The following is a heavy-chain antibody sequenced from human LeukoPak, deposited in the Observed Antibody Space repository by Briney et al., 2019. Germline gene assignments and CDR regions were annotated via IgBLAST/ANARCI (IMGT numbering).Heavy chain of an antibody. J-gene: IGHJ4*02. CDR3: AKDWGVSSSSCFDY. CDR1: GFTFSSSA. CDR2: ISASGGST. D-gene: IGHD6-6*01. Sequence: GGSLRLSCAASGFTFSSSAMSWVRQVPGKGLEWVSGISASGGSTYYADSVKGRFTISRDNSKNTLYLQMNSLRAEDTAVYYCAKDWGVSSSSCFDYWGQGTLVTVSS. V-gene: IGHV3-23*01.